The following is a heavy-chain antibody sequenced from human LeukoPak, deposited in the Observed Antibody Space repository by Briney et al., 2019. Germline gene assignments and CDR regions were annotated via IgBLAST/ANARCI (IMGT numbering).Heavy chain of an antibody. CDR2: INPNSGGT. Sequence: ASVKVSCKASGYTFAGYYMHWVRQAPGQGLEWMGWINPNSGGTNYAQKFQGRVTMTRDTSISTAYMELSRLRCDDTAVYYCARSPYYSGSYFYNYWGQGTLVTVSS. CDR3: ARSPYYSGSYFYNY. CDR1: GYTFAGYY. D-gene: IGHD1-26*01. J-gene: IGHJ4*02. V-gene: IGHV1-2*02.